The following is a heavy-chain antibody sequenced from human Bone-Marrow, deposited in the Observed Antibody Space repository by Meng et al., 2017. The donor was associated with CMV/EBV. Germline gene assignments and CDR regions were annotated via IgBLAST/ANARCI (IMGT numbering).Heavy chain of an antibody. D-gene: IGHD1-20*01. CDR3: ARDYYNWNIVRYFEL. CDR2: ISSSSSYI. V-gene: IGHV3-21*01. J-gene: IGHJ2*01. Sequence: GESLKISCAASGFTFSSYSMNWVRQAPGKGLEWVSSISSSSSYIYYADSVKGRFTISRDNAKNSLYLQMNSLRAEDTAVYYCARDYYNWNIVRYFELWGRGTLVTGSS. CDR1: GFTFSSYS.